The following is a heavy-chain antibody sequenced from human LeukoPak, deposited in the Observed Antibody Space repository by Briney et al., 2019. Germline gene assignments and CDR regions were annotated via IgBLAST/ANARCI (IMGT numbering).Heavy chain of an antibody. Sequence: SQTLSLTCSVSGGSISSSSSYWGWIRQPPGKGLEWIGSIYYSGSSFDNPALKSRVTISVDTSKNQFSLKLSSVTAADTAVYYCARQKKVGATILWFDPWGQGTLVTVSS. D-gene: IGHD1-26*01. CDR1: GGSISSSSSY. CDR2: IYYSGSS. CDR3: ARQKKVGATILWFDP. V-gene: IGHV4-39*01. J-gene: IGHJ5*02.